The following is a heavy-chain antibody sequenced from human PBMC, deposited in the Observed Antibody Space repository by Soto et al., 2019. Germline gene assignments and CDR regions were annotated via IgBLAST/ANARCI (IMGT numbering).Heavy chain of an antibody. D-gene: IGHD3-10*01. J-gene: IGHJ6*02. V-gene: IGHV3-23*01. CDR2: MNGAATST. CDR3: ARGGADHYQYGMDV. Sequence: GGSLRLSCAASGFPLIYAMSWVRQPPGKRLEWVSSMNGAATSTSYADSAKGRFTMSRDNSKNTLFLEMNSLRVEDTAVYYCARGGADHYQYGMDVWGQGTMVTVSS. CDR1: GFPLIYA.